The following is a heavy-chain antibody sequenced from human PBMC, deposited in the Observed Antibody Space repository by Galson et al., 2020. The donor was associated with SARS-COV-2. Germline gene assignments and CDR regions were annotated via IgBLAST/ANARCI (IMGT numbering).Heavy chain of an antibody. CDR1: GDSISSDDFY. J-gene: IGHJ4*02. CDR2: IHSSGNT. D-gene: IGHD4-17*01. V-gene: IGHV4-30-4*01. CDR3: ARTSSTATREYYFDY. Sequence: SETLSLTCTVSGDSISSDDFYWSWIRQTPGTGMEWIGDIHSSGNTYYNPSLMSLGTISVDTSKNQFSLRLSSVTAADTAVYFCARTSSTATREYYFDYWGRGTLVSVSS.